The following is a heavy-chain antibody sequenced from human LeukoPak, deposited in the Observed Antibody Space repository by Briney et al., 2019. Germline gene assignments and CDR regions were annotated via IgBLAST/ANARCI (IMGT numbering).Heavy chain of an antibody. CDR1: GFTVISNY. J-gene: IGHJ4*02. CDR2: IYSDGST. CDR3: ARATLDN. Sequence: GGSLRLSCAAYGFTVISNYISWVRQAPGKGLEWVSVIYSDGSTKYADSVKARFTISRDNSKNTVYLQMNSLRVEDTAVYYCARATLDNWGQGTLVTVSS. V-gene: IGHV3-53*01.